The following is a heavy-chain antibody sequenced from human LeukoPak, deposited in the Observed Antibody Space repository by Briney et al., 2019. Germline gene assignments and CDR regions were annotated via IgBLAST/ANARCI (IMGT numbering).Heavy chain of an antibody. Sequence: ASLKSSCEASGYTFTRDSICWVRHAPGEKLLSIGWISAYNGNTNYAQKLQGRVTMTTDTSTSTAYMELRSLRSDDTAVYYCARDGSYYYGSGSYLWGRGTLVTVSS. CDR3: ARDGSYYYGSGSYL. CDR1: GYTFTRDS. CDR2: ISAYNGNT. V-gene: IGHV1-18*01. D-gene: IGHD3-10*01. J-gene: IGHJ4*02.